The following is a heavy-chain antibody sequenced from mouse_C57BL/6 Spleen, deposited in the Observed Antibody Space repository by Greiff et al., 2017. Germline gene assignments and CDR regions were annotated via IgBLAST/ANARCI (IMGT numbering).Heavy chain of an antibody. CDR1: GFTFSDYG. Sequence: EVKLVESGGGLVKPGGSLKLSCAASGFTFSDYGMHWVRQAPEKGLEWVAYISSGSSTIYYADTVKGRFTISRDNAKNTLFLQMPSLRSEDTAMYYCARGGWDYYFDYWGQGTTLTVSS. V-gene: IGHV5-17*01. D-gene: IGHD4-1*01. CDR3: ARGGWDYYFDY. CDR2: ISSGSSTI. J-gene: IGHJ2*01.